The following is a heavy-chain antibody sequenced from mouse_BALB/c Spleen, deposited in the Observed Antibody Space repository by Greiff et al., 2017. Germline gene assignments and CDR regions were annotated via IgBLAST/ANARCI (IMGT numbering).Heavy chain of an antibody. CDR1: GFTFSSYA. D-gene: IGHD1-1*01. V-gene: IGHV5-6-5*01. CDR3: ASYGSSYWYFDV. CDR2: ISSGGST. J-gene: IGHJ1*01. Sequence: EVMLVESGGGLVKPGGSLKLSCAASGFTFSSYAMSWVRQTPEKRLEWVASISSGGSTYYPDSVKGRFTISRDNARNILYLQMSSLRSEDTAMYYCASYGSSYWYFDVWGAGTTVTVSS.